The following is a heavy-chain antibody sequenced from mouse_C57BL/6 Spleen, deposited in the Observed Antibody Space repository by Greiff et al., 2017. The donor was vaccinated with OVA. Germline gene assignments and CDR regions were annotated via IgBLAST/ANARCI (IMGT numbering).Heavy chain of an antibody. V-gene: IGHV10-3*01. CDR2: IRSKSSNYAT. Sequence: EVKLVESGGGLVQPKGSLKLSCAVSGFTFNTYAMHWVRQAPGKGLEWVARIRSKSSNYATYYADSVNDRFNISRDDSQSMLYLQMNNLKTEDTAMYYCVRDPSSGYAMDYWGQGTSVTVSS. CDR1: GFTFNTYA. CDR3: VRDPSSGYAMDY. D-gene: IGHD3-2*02. J-gene: IGHJ4*01.